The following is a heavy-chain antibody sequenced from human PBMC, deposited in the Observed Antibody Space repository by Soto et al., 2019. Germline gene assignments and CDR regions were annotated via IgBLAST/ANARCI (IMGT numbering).Heavy chain of an antibody. V-gene: IGHV1-2*04. CDR3: ATEYGSGSPASSYYYYGMDV. CDR2: INPNSGGT. J-gene: IGHJ6*02. D-gene: IGHD3-10*01. CDR1: GYTFTGYY. Sequence: ASVKVSCKASGYTFTGYYMHWVRQAPGQGLEWMGWINPNSGGTNYAQKFQGWVTMTRDTSISTAYMELSRLRSDDTAVYYCATEYGSGSPASSYYYYGMDVWGQGTTVTVSS.